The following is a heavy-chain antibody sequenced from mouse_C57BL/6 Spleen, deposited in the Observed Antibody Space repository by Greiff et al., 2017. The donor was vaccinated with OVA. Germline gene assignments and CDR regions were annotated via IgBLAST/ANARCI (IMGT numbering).Heavy chain of an antibody. J-gene: IGHJ3*01. V-gene: IGHV1-84*01. CDR3: AKTAQATSFAY. Sequence: LHPSLPALVNPCASVTLSCTSSCFPFTVSYLNLLHPRPVPGLAWIGWIYPGSGNTKYNEKFKGKATLTVDTSSSTAYMQLSSLTSEDSAVYFCAKTAQATSFAYWGQGTLVTVSA. CDR2: IYPGSGNT. CDR1: CFPFTVSY. D-gene: IGHD3-2*02.